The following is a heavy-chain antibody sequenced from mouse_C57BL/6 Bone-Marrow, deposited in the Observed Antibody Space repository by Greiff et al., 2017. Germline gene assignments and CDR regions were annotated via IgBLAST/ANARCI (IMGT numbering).Heavy chain of an antibody. Sequence: QVQLQQSGAELVRPGASVTLSCKASGYTFTDYEMHWVKQTPVHGLEWIGAIDPATGGTAYNQKFKGKAILTADKSSSTAYMELRSLTSEDSAVYYCTSSNWDPGWYFDVWGTGTTVTVSS. CDR1: GYTFTDYE. V-gene: IGHV1-15*01. D-gene: IGHD4-1*01. J-gene: IGHJ1*03. CDR3: TSSNWDPGWYFDV. CDR2: IDPATGGT.